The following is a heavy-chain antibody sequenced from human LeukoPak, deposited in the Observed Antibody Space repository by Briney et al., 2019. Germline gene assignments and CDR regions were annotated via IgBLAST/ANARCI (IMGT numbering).Heavy chain of an antibody. Sequence: SVKVSCKASVGIFSSYAISWVRQAPGQGLEWMGGIIPMFGTANYAQKFQGRVTITTDESTSTAYMELSSLRSEDTAVYYCARGSELERFDYWGQGTLVTVSS. CDR3: ARGSELERFDY. V-gene: IGHV1-69*05. CDR1: VGIFSSYA. J-gene: IGHJ4*02. D-gene: IGHD1-1*01. CDR2: IIPMFGTA.